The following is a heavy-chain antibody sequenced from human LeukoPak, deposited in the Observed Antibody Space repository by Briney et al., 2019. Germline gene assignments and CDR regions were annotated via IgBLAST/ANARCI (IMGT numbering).Heavy chain of an antibody. CDR1: GFTFDDYA. V-gene: IGHV3-9*01. CDR2: ISWNSGSI. D-gene: IGHD6-19*01. CDR3: AKDMDIGYSSGWLIDY. Sequence: GGSLRLSCAASGFTFDDYAMHWVRQAPGKGLEWVSGISWNSGSIGYADSVKGRFTISRDNAKNSLYLQMNSLRAEDTALCYCAKDMDIGYSSGWLIDYWGQGTLVTVSS. J-gene: IGHJ4*02.